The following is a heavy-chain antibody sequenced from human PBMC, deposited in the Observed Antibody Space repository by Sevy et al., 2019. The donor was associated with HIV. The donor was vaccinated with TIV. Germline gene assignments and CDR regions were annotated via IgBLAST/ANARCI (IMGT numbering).Heavy chain of an antibody. CDR3: ARMYYYDSSGPWPGYFDL. V-gene: IGHV3-48*02. D-gene: IGHD3-22*01. Sequence: GGSLRLSCAASGFTFSSYSMNWVRQAPGKGLEWVSYISSSSSTIYDADSVKGRFTISRDNAKNSLYLQMNSLRDEDTAVYYCARMYYYDSSGPWPGYFDLRGRGTLVTVSS. CDR1: GFTFSSYS. J-gene: IGHJ2*01. CDR2: ISSSSSTI.